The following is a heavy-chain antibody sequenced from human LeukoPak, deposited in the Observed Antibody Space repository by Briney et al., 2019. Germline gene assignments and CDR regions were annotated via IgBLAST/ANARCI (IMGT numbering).Heavy chain of an antibody. D-gene: IGHD6-13*01. J-gene: IGHJ4*02. Sequence: GRSLRLSCAASGFTFSSYGMHWVRQAPGKGLEWVAVIWYDGSNKYYADSVKGRFTISRDNSKNTLYLQMNSLRAEDTAVYYCARESSSSWYAPDYWGQGTLVTVSP. CDR1: GFTFSSYG. CDR3: ARESSSSWYAPDY. CDR2: IWYDGSNK. V-gene: IGHV3-33*01.